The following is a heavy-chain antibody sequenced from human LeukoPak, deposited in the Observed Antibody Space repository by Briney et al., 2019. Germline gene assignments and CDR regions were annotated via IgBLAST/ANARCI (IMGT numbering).Heavy chain of an antibody. CDR3: ARGTWFGEHWFDP. J-gene: IGHJ5*02. V-gene: IGHV1-2*02. CDR1: GYTFTGYY. Sequence: ASVKVSCKASGYTFTGYYIQWVRQAPGQGLEWLGWINPHTGDTYHAQEFQGRVTMTRDTSITTAYMELSRLRSDDTAVYYCARGTWFGEHWFDPWGQGTLVTVSS. CDR2: INPHTGDT. D-gene: IGHD3-10*01.